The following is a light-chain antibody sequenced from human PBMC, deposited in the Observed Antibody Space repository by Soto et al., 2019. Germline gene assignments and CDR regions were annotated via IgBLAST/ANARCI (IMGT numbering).Light chain of an antibody. Sequence: QSALTQPASVSGSPGQSITISCTGTSSDVGGYNYVSWYQHHPGEAPKLIIFEVNKRPSGVPYRFSGSKSANTASLTISGLQAEDEADYFCNSYTTSANYVFGYGTKVTVL. J-gene: IGLJ1*01. CDR3: NSYTTSANYV. V-gene: IGLV2-14*01. CDR1: SSDVGGYNY. CDR2: EVN.